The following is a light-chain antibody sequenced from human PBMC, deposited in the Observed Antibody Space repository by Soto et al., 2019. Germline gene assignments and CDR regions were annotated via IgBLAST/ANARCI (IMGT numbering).Light chain of an antibody. V-gene: IGKV1-9*01. Sequence: DIQLTQSPSFLSASVRDRVTITCRASQGISSYLAWYQQKPGKAPKLLIYAASTLQSGVPSRFSGSGSGTEFTLTISSLQPEDFATYYCQQVTSYPRTFGQGTKVEIK. CDR3: QQVTSYPRT. J-gene: IGKJ1*01. CDR1: QGISSY. CDR2: AAS.